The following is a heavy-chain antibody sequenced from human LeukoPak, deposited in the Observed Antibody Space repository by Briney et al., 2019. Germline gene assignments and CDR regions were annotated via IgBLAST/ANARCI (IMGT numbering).Heavy chain of an antibody. J-gene: IGHJ4*02. Sequence: GGSLRLSCAASGSTFSSYTMNWVRQAPGKGLEWVSSIYSTGSHIYYADSMKCRFTISRDNSKNTLYLQMNSLRAEDTAVYYCAKDLYYDSSGAYAFDIWGQGTLVTVSS. CDR3: AKDLYYDSSGAYAFDI. D-gene: IGHD3-22*01. CDR1: GSTFSSYT. CDR2: IYSTGSHI. V-gene: IGHV3-21*01.